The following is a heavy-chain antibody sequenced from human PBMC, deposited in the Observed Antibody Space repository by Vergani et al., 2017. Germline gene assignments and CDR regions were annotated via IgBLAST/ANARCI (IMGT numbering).Heavy chain of an antibody. J-gene: IGHJ4*02. D-gene: IGHD6-19*01. V-gene: IGHV3-9*01. CDR1: GFTFDDYA. CDR2: IRWNSGSI. CDR3: AKQLGDSSGWYRVY. Sequence: EVQLVESGGGLVQPGRSLRLSCAASGFTFDDYAMHWVRQAPGKGLEWVSGIRWNSGSIGYADSVKGRFTISRDNAKNSLYLQMNSLRAEDTALYYCAKQLGDSSGWYRVYWGQGTLVTVSS.